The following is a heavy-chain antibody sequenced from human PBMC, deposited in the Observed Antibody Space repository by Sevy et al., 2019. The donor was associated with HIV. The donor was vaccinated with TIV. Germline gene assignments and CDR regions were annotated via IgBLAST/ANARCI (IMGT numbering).Heavy chain of an antibody. J-gene: IGHJ4*02. D-gene: IGHD6-13*01. V-gene: IGHV3-23*01. CDR1: GFTFSSYW. Sequence: GGSLRLSCVASGFTFSSYWMSWVRQAPGKGLEWVSAISGSGGSTYYADSVKGRFTISRDNSENTLYLQMNSLRAEDTAVYYCAKDRDSSSWYGGDYFDYWGQGTLVTVSS. CDR2: ISGSGGST. CDR3: AKDRDSSSWYGGDYFDY.